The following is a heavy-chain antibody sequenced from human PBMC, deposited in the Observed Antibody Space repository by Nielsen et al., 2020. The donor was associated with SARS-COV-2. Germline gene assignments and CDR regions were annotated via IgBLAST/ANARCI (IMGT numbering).Heavy chain of an antibody. J-gene: IGHJ4*02. V-gene: IGHV5-51*01. CDR3: ARGYYFGSGGVEY. Sequence: KVSCKGSGYSFTSYWISWVRQMPGKGLEWMGIMYPGDSDTRYSPSFQGQVTISADKSISTAYLQWNSLKAPDTAMYYCARGYYFGSGGVEYWGQGTLVTVSS. D-gene: IGHD3-10*01. CDR1: GYSFTSYW. CDR2: MYPGDSDT.